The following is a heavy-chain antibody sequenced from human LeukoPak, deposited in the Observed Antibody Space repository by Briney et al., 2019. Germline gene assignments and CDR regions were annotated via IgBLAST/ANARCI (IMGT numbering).Heavy chain of an antibody. Sequence: SETLSLTCTVSGGSISSYYWSWIRQPPGKGLEWIGYIYYSGSTNYNPSLKSRVTISVDTSKNQFSLKLSSVTAADTAVYYCAIEQVEVRGVNYHHYMDVWGKGTTVNVSS. D-gene: IGHD3-10*01. V-gene: IGHV4-59*01. CDR1: GGSISSYY. J-gene: IGHJ6*03. CDR2: IYYSGST. CDR3: AIEQVEVRGVNYHHYMDV.